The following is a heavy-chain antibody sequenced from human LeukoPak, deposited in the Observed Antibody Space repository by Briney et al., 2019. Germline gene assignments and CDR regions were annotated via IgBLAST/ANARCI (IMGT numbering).Heavy chain of an antibody. Sequence: GGSLRLSCAASGFTVSSNYMSWVRQAPGKGLEWVSSFSASGETTYYADSVKGRFIISRDNSKNTLYLQMNSLRAEDTAVYYCAKAVLRFLEWNSFDSWGQGTLVTVSS. V-gene: IGHV3-23*01. CDR2: FSASGETT. CDR1: GFTVSSNY. D-gene: IGHD3-3*01. CDR3: AKAVLRFLEWNSFDS. J-gene: IGHJ4*02.